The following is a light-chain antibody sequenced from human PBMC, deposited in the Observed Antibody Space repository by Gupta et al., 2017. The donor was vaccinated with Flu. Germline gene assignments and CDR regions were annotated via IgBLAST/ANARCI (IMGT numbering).Light chain of an antibody. CDR1: ALPKQY. V-gene: IGLV3-25*02. J-gene: IGLJ1*01. CDR3: QSADSSGTYV. CDR2: KDS. Sequence: SYELTQPPSVSVSPGQTARITCSGDALPKQYAYWYQQRPGQAPVLVIYKDSMRPSGIPERFSGSSSGTTVTLTIGGVQAEDEADYYCQSADSSGTYVFGTGTKVTV.